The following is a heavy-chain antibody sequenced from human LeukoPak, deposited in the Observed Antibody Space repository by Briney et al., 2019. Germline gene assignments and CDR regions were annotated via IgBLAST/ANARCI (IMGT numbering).Heavy chain of an antibody. CDR1: GDSVSSNSAA. CDR3: ARARGAAAGTLDY. CDR2: TYYRSKWYN. V-gene: IGHV6-1*01. D-gene: IGHD6-13*01. Sequence: SQTLPLTCAVSGDSVSSNSAAWNWIRQSPSRGLEGLGRTYYRSKWYNDYAVSVKSRITINPDTSKKQFSLQLNSVTPEDTAVYYCARARGAAAGTLDYWGQGTLVTVSS. J-gene: IGHJ4*02.